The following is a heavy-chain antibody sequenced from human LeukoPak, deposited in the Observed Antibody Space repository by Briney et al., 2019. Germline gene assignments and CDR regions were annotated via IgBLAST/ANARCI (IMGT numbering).Heavy chain of an antibody. V-gene: IGHV4-61*01. D-gene: IGHD3-9*01. Sequence: KPSETLSLTCTVSGGSVSSCTYGWTWIRQPPGKGLEWIGYISDSGSTNYNPSLKSRVTISVDTSKNQFSLKLSSVTAADTAVYYCARVSIYDILTGYYLGGATFDYWGQGTLVTVSS. J-gene: IGHJ4*02. CDR1: GGSVSSCTYG. CDR3: ARVSIYDILTGYYLGGATFDY. CDR2: ISDSGST.